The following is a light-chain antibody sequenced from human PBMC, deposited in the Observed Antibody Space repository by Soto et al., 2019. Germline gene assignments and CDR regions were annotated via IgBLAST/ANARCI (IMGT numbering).Light chain of an antibody. V-gene: IGLV4-69*01. CDR1: SGHSNYA. CDR3: QTWGAGIVV. Sequence: QLVLTQSPSASASLGASVKLTCTLSSGHSNYAIAWHQQQSEKGPRYLMKLNCDGSHSKGDGIPDRFSGSSSGAERYLTISSLQSEEEADYYWQTWGAGIVVFGGGTKLTVL. CDR2: LNCDGSH. J-gene: IGLJ2*01.